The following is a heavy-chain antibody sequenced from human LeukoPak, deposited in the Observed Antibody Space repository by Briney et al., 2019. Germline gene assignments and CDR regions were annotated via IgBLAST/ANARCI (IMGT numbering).Heavy chain of an antibody. D-gene: IGHD2-2*01. CDR2: IYPGDSDT. V-gene: IGHV5-51*01. Sequence: GESLKISCKGSGYSFTSYWIGWVRQMPGKGLEWMGIIYPGDSDTRYSPSFQGQVTISADKSISTAYLQWSSLKASDTAMYYCARQFYGSTSPNWFDPWGQSTLVTVSS. CDR3: ARQFYGSTSPNWFDP. CDR1: GYSFTSYW. J-gene: IGHJ5*02.